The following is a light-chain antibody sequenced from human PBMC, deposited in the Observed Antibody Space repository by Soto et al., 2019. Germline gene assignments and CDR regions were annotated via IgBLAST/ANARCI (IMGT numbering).Light chain of an antibody. CDR1: SSDIGGYIF. CDR3: VSYTARSSYV. Sequence: QSALTQPASVSGSPGQSITVSCTGTSSDIGGYIFVSWYQQHPGKAPKLMIYDINNRPSGVSKRFSGSKSGNTASLTISGLLAEDEADYYCVSYTARSSYVFGTGTKLTVL. CDR2: DIN. V-gene: IGLV2-14*01. J-gene: IGLJ1*01.